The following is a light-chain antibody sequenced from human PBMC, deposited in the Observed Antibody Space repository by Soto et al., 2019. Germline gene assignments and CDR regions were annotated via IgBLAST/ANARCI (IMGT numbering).Light chain of an antibody. CDR2: SNN. Sequence: QTVVTQPPSASGTPGQRVTISCSGSSSNIGSNYVYWYQQLPGTAPKLLIYSNNQRPSGVPDRFSGSKSGTSASLAISGHRSEDEADYYCAAWDDSLSGYVFGTGTKLTVL. CDR1: SSNIGSNY. J-gene: IGLJ1*01. V-gene: IGLV1-47*02. CDR3: AAWDDSLSGYV.